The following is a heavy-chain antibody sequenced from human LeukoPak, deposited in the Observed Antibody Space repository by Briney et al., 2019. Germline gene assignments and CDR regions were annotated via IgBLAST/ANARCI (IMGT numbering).Heavy chain of an antibody. D-gene: IGHD5-18*01. CDR2: IWYDGSKK. CDR1: GFTFTRYG. V-gene: IGHV3-33*01. J-gene: IGHJ5*02. CDR3: ARDVNTAMVSRNWFDP. Sequence: GGSLRLSCVASGFTFTRYGFHWVRQAPGKGLEWVAVIWYDGSKKYYADSVKGRFTMSRDNSKNTLYLKMNSLRAEDTAVYYCARDVNTAMVSRNWFDPWGQGTLVTVSS.